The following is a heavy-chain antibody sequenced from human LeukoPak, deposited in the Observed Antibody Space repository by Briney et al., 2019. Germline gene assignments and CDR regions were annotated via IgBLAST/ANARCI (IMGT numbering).Heavy chain of an antibody. CDR2: ISGSGDIT. Sequence: PGGFLRLSCAASGFTFSSSAMSWVRQAPGKGLEWVSSISGSGDITYYVDSVKGRFTISRGSSKNTLYLQMNSLRAVDTAVYYCARDIAVAGHWGQGTLVTVSS. J-gene: IGHJ4*02. V-gene: IGHV3-23*01. CDR3: ARDIAVAGH. CDR1: GFTFSSSA. D-gene: IGHD6-19*01.